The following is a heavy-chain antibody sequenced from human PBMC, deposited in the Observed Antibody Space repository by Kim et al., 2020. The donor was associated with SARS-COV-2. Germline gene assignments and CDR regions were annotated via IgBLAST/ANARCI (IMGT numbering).Heavy chain of an antibody. CDR1: GFTFSSYA. CDR2: ISGSGGST. J-gene: IGHJ4*02. V-gene: IGHV3-23*01. D-gene: IGHD3-9*01. CDR3: AKGFLSTTYYDILTGYYIGYFDY. Sequence: GGSLRLSCAASGFTFSSYAMSWVRQAPGKGLEWVSAISGSGGSTYYADSVKGRFTISRDNSKNTLYLQMNSLRAEDTAVYYCAKGFLSTTYYDILTGYYIGYFDYWGQGTLVTVSS.